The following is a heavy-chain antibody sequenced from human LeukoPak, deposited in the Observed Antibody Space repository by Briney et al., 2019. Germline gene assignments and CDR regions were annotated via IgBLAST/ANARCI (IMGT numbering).Heavy chain of an antibody. CDR3: ARAGYYDSSGYAYYFDY. V-gene: IGHV3-53*01. D-gene: IGHD3-22*01. CDR2: IYSGGST. Sequence: PGGSLRLSCAASGFTVSSNSMSWVRQAPGKGLEWVSVIYSGGSTYYADSVKGRFTISRDNSKNTLYLQMNSLRAEDTAVYYCARAGYYDSSGYAYYFDYWGQGTLVTVSS. CDR1: GFTVSSNS. J-gene: IGHJ4*02.